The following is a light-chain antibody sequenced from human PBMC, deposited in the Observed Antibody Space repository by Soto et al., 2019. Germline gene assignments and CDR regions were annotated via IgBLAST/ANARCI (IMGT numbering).Light chain of an antibody. CDR1: QSLVHSDGSTS. J-gene: IGKJ4*01. V-gene: IGKV2-30*02. CDR3: VPGTHWPPT. CDR2: KVS. Sequence: DVLMTQSPLSLPVTLGQPASISCRSSQSLVHSDGSTSLNWFHQRPGQSPRRLIYKVSNRYSGVPERFSGSGSGTDFTLKISRVVAEAGGVSYYVPGTHWPPTVGGGTEVEVK.